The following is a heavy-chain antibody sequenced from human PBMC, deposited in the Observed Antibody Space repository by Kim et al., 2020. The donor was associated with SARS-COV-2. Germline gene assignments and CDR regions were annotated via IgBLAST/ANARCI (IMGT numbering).Heavy chain of an antibody. D-gene: IGHD2-2*01. CDR1: GFPFNDYT. CDR2: INWDGSGT. V-gene: IGHV3-43*01. J-gene: IGHJ4*02. Sequence: GGSLRLSCAASGFPFNDYTMHWVRQPPGRGLEWVSLINWDGSGTYYADSVKGRFTISRDNSKNSLYLQMNSLRTEDTAFYYCARDSNFGSPAGPDYWGQRTLVTVSS. CDR3: ARDSNFGSPAGPDY.